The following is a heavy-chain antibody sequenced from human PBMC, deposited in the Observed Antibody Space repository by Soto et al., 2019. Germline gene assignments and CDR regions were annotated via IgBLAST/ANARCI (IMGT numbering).Heavy chain of an antibody. Sequence: EVQLVESGGGLVQPGGSLRLSCVASGILVSSNYMTWVRQAPGKGLEWVSVLHSGGDTYYANSVKGRFTISRHDSTNTVFLQMNSLTAEDTAVYYCARDGPYYYASRMDVWGQGTTVTVSS. D-gene: IGHD3-10*01. CDR2: LHSGGDT. V-gene: IGHV3-53*04. CDR3: ARDGPYYYASRMDV. CDR1: GILVSSNY. J-gene: IGHJ6*02.